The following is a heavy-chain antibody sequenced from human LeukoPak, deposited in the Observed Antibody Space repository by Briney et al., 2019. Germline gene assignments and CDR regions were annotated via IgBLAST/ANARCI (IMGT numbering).Heavy chain of an antibody. Sequence: GGSLRLSCAASGFTFSSYSMNWVRQAPGKGLEWVSYISSSSTIYYADSVKGRFTISRDNAKNSLYLQMNSLRAEDTAVYYCAREVAARGMVREYYFDYWGQGTLVTVSS. CDR2: ISSSSTI. D-gene: IGHD3-10*01. CDR3: AREVAARGMVREYYFDY. J-gene: IGHJ4*02. CDR1: GFTFSSYS. V-gene: IGHV3-48*04.